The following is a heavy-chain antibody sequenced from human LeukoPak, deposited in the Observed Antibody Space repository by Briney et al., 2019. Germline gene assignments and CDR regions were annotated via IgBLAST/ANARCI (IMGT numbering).Heavy chain of an antibody. J-gene: IGHJ4*02. CDR2: ISAYNGNT. D-gene: IGHD2-2*01. CDR1: GYTFTSYG. V-gene: IGHV1-18*01. Sequence: ASVKVSCKASGYTFTSYGISWVRQAPGQGLEWMGWISAYNGNTNYAQKLQGRVTMTTDTSTSTAYMELRSLRSDDTAVYYCARLRVVPAAEAKQLDYWGQGTLVTVSS. CDR3: ARLRVVPAAEAKQLDY.